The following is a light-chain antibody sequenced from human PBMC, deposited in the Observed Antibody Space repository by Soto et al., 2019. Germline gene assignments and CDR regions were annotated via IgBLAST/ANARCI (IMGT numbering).Light chain of an antibody. Sequence: EIVLTQSPGTLSLSPGERATLSCRASQSIAGSLLAWYQQKPGQAPRVLIYGASSRATGIPDRFSGSGSGKDFTLTISRREPEDFAVYHCQQYGSSPITFGQGTRLEIK. CDR1: QSIAGSL. CDR2: GAS. CDR3: QQYGSSPIT. V-gene: IGKV3-20*01. J-gene: IGKJ5*01.